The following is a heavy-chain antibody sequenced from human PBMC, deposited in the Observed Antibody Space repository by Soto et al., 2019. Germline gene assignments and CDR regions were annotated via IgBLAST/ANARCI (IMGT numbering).Heavy chain of an antibody. J-gene: IGHJ4*02. CDR3: ASPPYYYDSTTYSDGQPADY. V-gene: IGHV3-30-3*01. D-gene: IGHD3-22*01. CDR2: ISHDGNNT. Sequence: PGGSLRLSCAASGFTFSSYAMYWVRQAPGKGLEWMAFISHDGNNTYYADSVKGRFSISRDNSKNTLYLQMNSLRTEETAMFYCASPPYYYDSTTYSDGQPADYWGLGTLVTVSA. CDR1: GFTFSSYA.